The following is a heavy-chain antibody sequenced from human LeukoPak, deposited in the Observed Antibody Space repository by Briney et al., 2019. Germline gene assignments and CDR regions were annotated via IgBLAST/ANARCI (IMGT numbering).Heavy chain of an antibody. J-gene: IGHJ5*02. V-gene: IGHV4-59*08. CDR1: GGSIFSYY. Sequence: SETLSLTCTVSGGSIFSYYFNWIRQPPGKGLEWIGYIYSNGITNYNPSLKSRVTISVDTSKNQFSLKLSSVTAADTAVYYCARQIVVVPAAIKWFDPWGQGTLVTVSS. D-gene: IGHD2-2*01. CDR2: IYSNGIT. CDR3: ARQIVVVPAAIKWFDP.